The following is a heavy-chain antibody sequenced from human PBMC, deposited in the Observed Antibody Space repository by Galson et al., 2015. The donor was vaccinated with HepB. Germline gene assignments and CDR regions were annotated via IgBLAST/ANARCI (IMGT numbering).Heavy chain of an antibody. D-gene: IGHD6-13*01. CDR3: ARDPPYSSSWYGRDDAFDI. CDR2: ISSSSSYI. Sequence: SLRLSCAASGFTFSSYSMNWVRQAPGKGLEWVSSISSSSSYIYYADSVKGRFTISRNNAKNSLYLQMNSLRAEDTAVYYCARDPPYSSSWYGRDDAFDIWGQATMVTVSS. CDR1: GFTFSSYS. V-gene: IGHV3-21*01. J-gene: IGHJ3*02.